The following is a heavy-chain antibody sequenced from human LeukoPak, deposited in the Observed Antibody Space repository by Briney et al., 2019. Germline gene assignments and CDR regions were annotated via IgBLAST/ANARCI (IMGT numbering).Heavy chain of an antibody. Sequence: GGSLRLSCAASGFTFANYAINWVRQAPGKGLEWVSGTSTSGGTTYYADSVKGRFTISRDNSKNTLYLQMDSLRAEDTAVYYCAKDPGGAVAAPYWGQGTLVTVSS. CDR1: GFTFANYA. CDR3: AKDPGGAVAAPY. CDR2: TSTSGGTT. D-gene: IGHD6-19*01. V-gene: IGHV3-23*01. J-gene: IGHJ4*02.